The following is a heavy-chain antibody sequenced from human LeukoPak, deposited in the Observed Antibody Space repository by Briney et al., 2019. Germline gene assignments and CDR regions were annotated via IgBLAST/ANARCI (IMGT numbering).Heavy chain of an antibody. CDR2: MNPNSGNT. CDR3: ARGKEYGSGSYLIGSYYYYYGMDV. J-gene: IGHJ6*02. CDR1: GYTFTSYD. Sequence: ASVKVSCKASGYTFTSYDINWVRQATGQGLEWMGWMNPNSGNTGYAQKFQGRVTMTRNTSISTAYMELSSLRSEDTAVYYCARGKEYGSGSYLIGSYYYYYGMDVWGQGTTVTVSS. V-gene: IGHV1-8*01. D-gene: IGHD3-10*01.